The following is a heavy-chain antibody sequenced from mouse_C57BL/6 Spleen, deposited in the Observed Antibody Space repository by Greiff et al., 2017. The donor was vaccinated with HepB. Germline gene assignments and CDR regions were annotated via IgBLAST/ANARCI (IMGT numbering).Heavy chain of an antibody. CDR2: IYPGDGDT. V-gene: IGHV1-80*01. D-gene: IGHD2-4*01. CDR3: ARGWYDYWWYFDV. Sequence: QVQLQQSGAELVKPGASVKISCKASGYAFSSYWMNWVKQRPGKGLEWIGQIYPGDGDTNYNGKFKGKATLTADKSSSTAYMQLSSLTSEDSAVYFCARGWYDYWWYFDVWGTGTTVTVSS. CDR1: GYAFSSYW. J-gene: IGHJ1*03.